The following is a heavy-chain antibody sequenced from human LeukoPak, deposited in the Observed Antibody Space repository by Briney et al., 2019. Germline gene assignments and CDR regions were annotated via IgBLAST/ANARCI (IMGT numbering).Heavy chain of an antibody. CDR2: IIPIFVTA. Sequence: SVKVSCKALEGTFTTYVISGLRRPPGQGLEWLGGIIPIFVTANYAQKFQGRVTITADESTSTAYMELSSLRSEDTAVYYCAIPARGGYYYYYGMDVWGKGTTVTVSS. V-gene: IGHV1-69*13. D-gene: IGHD3-16*01. J-gene: IGHJ6*04. CDR3: AIPARGGYYYYYGMDV. CDR1: EGTFTTYV.